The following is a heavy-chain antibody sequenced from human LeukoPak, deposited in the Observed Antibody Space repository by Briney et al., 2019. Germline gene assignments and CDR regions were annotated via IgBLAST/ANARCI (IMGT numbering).Heavy chain of an antibody. J-gene: IGHJ5*02. V-gene: IGHV1-46*01. CDR1: GYTITNYA. CDR2: INPTGGST. D-gene: IGHD1-26*01. Sequence: ASVKVSCKASGYTITNYAMNWVRQAPGQGLEWMGLINPTGGSTGYAQKFQGRVTMTRDMSTSTDYMELSSLRSEDTAIYYCARDNSVGDNAWWFDPWGQGTLVTVSS. CDR3: ARDNSVGDNAWWFDP.